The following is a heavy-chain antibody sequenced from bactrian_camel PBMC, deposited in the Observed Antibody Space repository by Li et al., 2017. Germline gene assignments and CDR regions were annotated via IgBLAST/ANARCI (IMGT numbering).Heavy chain of an antibody. D-gene: IGHD3*01. V-gene: IGHV3S63*01. J-gene: IGHJ6*01. CDR3: GAAYPGFDYSSGCNFDFPY. CDR1: GGTINEKC. Sequence: HVQLVESGGGSVATGDSLKLSCEASGGTINEKCLGWFRQVPGKEREGVATIYRVLLVPNYADSVKGRFTISLDNAKNTVYLQMDTLKPEDTGMYYCGAAYPGFDYSSGCNFDFPYSGQGTQVTVS. CDR2: IYRVLLVP.